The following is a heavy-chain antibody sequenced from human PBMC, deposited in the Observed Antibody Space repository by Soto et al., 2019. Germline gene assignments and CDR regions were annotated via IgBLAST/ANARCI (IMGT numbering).Heavy chain of an antibody. J-gene: IGHJ5*02. CDR1: GFTFSSYG. D-gene: IGHD3-22*01. CDR2: ISYDGSNK. CDR3: AKDRFYDSTGYSPGDWFDP. Sequence: GGSLRLSCAASGFTFSSYGMRWVRQAPGKGLEWVAVISYDGSNKYYADSVKGRFTISRDNSKNTLYLQMNSLRAEDTAVYYCAKDRFYDSTGYSPGDWFDPWGQGTQVTVSS. V-gene: IGHV3-30*18.